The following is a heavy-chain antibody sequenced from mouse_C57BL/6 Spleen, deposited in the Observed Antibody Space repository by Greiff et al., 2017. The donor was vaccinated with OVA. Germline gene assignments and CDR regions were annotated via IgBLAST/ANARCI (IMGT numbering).Heavy chain of an antibody. V-gene: IGHV3-6*01. Sequence: EVQLQQSGPGLVKPSQSLSLTCSVTGYSITSGYYWNWIRQFPGNKLEWMGYISYDGSNNYNPSLKNRISITRDPSTNQFFLKLNSVTTEDTATYYSAREGDYDTYYAMDDWGQGTSVTVSS. J-gene: IGHJ4*01. CDR2: ISYDGSN. CDR3: AREGDYDTYYAMDD. D-gene: IGHD2-4*01. CDR1: GYSITSGYY.